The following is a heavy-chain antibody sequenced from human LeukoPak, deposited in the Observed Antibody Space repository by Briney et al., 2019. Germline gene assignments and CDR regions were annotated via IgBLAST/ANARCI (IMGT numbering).Heavy chain of an antibody. CDR1: GFTFSSYE. D-gene: IGHD4-23*01. CDR3: ARDYGGSSPFDY. J-gene: IGHJ4*02. Sequence: GGSLRLSCAASGFTFSSYEMHWVRQAPGKGLEWVSYISSSGSTIYYADSVKGRFTISRDDAKNSLYLQMNSLRAEDTAVYYCARDYGGSSPFDYWGQGTLVTVSS. V-gene: IGHV3-48*03. CDR2: ISSSGSTI.